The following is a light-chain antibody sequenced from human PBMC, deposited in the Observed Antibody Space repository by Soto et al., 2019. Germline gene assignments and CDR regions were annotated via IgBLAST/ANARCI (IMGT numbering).Light chain of an antibody. J-gene: IGKJ1*01. CDR1: QSVRGSY. V-gene: IGKV3-20*01. CDR2: DAS. CDR3: CQYGYSPVT. Sequence: EIVLTQSPGTLSLSPGERATLSCRASQSVRGSYLGWYQQKPGQAPRLLIYDASRRATGIPDRFSGSGSGTDFTLTISRLEHEDYGVYYFCQYGYSPVTFCQGTKVDIK.